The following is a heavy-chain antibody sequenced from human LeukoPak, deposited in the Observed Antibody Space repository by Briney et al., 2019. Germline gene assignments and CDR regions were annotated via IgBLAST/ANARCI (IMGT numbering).Heavy chain of an antibody. V-gene: IGHV4-59*02. CDR2: IYTSDNT. D-gene: IGHD5-18*01. Sequence: PSETLSLSCTVSGGSVSDYYWTWIRQPPGKGLEWVGYIYTSDNTHYNPSLKSRLTMSVDTSKNQFSLTLRSVTAADTAVYYCARGSGYTAMGDLDSWGQGTLVTVSS. CDR3: ARGSGYTAMGDLDS. CDR1: GGSVSDYY. J-gene: IGHJ5*01.